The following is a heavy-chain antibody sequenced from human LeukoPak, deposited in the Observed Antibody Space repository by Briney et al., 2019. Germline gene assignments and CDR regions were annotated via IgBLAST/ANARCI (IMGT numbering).Heavy chain of an antibody. Sequence: PGGSLRLSCAASGFTFSNYAMSWVRQAPGRGLEWVSAIGGSGSGSYYADSVKGRFTISRDNSKNTLYLQMNGLRAEDTAVYYCVKDSIAAADTTYFDSWGQGSLVTVSS. J-gene: IGHJ4*02. V-gene: IGHV3-23*01. CDR3: VKDSIAAADTTYFDS. D-gene: IGHD6-13*01. CDR2: IGGSGSGS. CDR1: GFTFSNYA.